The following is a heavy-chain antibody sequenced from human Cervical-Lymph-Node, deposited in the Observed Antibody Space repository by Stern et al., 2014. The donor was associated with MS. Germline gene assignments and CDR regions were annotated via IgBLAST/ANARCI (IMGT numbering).Heavy chain of an antibody. Sequence: QVQLGQPGAAVKKPGTSVQVSCKASGYTLSNHYIHWVRQAPGQGLEWLGIISPSSGTTTFAQKFQGRLTMTRDTSTSTFYMDLSSLRSEDTAVYFCTRDIAGAATGFDFWGQGTLVTVSS. CDR1: GYTLSNHY. D-gene: IGHD4/OR15-4a*01. V-gene: IGHV1-46*01. CDR3: TRDIAGAATGFDF. CDR2: ISPSSGTT. J-gene: IGHJ4*02.